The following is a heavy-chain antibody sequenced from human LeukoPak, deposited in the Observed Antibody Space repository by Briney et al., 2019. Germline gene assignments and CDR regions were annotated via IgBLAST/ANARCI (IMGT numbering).Heavy chain of an antibody. CDR3: ARGGDILTGYFPPYFDY. CDR1: GFTFSSCD. CDR2: IGTAGDT. J-gene: IGHJ4*02. V-gene: IGHV3-13*01. Sequence: GGSLRLSCAASGFTFSSCDMHWVRQATGKGLEWVSAIGTAGDTYYPGSVKGRFTISRENAKNSLYLQMNSLRAGDTAVYYCARGGDILTGYFPPYFDYWGQGTLVTVSS. D-gene: IGHD3-9*01.